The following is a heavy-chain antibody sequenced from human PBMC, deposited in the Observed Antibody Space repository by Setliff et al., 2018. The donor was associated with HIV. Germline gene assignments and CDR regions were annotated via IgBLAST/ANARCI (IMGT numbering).Heavy chain of an antibody. Sequence: ASVKVSCKTSAYTFNSYYMHWIRQAPGQGLEWMGLIGPSGSSTTYAQNFQGRVTMTRETSTKTVYMELSSLKFEDTAVYYCVRGGPRGLEVAALEFDSWGQGTLVTVSS. CDR3: VRGGPRGLEVAALEFDS. V-gene: IGHV1-46*02. CDR1: AYTFNSYY. CDR2: IGPSGSST. J-gene: IGHJ4*02. D-gene: IGHD6-19*01.